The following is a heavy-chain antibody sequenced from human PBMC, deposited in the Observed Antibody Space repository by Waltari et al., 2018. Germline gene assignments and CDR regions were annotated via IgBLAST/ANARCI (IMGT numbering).Heavy chain of an antibody. V-gene: IGHV3-7*01. J-gene: IGHJ4*02. CDR3: ARDVGNVGGNY. CDR1: GFTFSDYG. Sequence: EVQLVESGGGLVQPGGSLSLSCLVSGFTFSDYGMSWVRQAPGKGLEWVANIKQDGSDIYYADSVKGRFTISRDNAKNSLYLQMNSLRAEDTAVYYCARDVGNVGGNYWGQGTLVTVSS. D-gene: IGHD3-10*01. CDR2: IKQDGSDI.